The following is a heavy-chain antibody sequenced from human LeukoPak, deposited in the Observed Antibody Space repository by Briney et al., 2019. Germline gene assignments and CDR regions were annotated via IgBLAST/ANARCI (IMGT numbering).Heavy chain of an antibody. CDR3: ARDRNNYGSGSYPSDY. CDR2: ISPYNGHT. V-gene: IGHV1-18*01. Sequence: VASVKVSCKASGYTFTSYGISWVRQVPGQGLEWMGWISPYNGHTKYADKLRGRITMTTDTSTSTAYMELRSLRSDDAAVYSCARDRNNYGSGSYPSDYWGQGTLVTVSS. D-gene: IGHD3-10*01. CDR1: GYTFTSYG. J-gene: IGHJ4*02.